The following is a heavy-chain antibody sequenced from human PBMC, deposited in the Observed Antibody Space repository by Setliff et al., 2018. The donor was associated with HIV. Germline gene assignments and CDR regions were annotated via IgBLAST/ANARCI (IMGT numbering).Heavy chain of an antibody. V-gene: IGHV3-23*01. CDR3: AKGETGVLKGFDY. CDR2: IRGSDVST. D-gene: IGHD3-16*01. CDR1: GFTFDDYG. Sequence: PGGSLRLSCAASGFTFDDYGMSWVRQAPGKGLEWVSGIRGSDVSTYYADSVRGRFTISRDNSKDTLYLQMNSLTAEDTAVYYCAKGETGVLKGFDYWGQGTLVTVSS. J-gene: IGHJ4*02.